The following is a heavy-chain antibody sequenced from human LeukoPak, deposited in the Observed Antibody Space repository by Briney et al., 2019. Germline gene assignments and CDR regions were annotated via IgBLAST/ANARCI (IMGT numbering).Heavy chain of an antibody. CDR1: GGSVSSTYW. CDR3: VRGLGNLNMKGADC. D-gene: IGHD1-26*01. CDR2: IYHSGDT. J-gene: IGHJ4*02. V-gene: IGHV4-4*02. Sequence: SGTLSLTCGVSGGSVSSTYWWSWVRQPPGKGLEWIGEIYHSGDTNYNPSFKSRVAISIDKSKNQFSLKLKSVTAADTAVYYCVRGLGNLNMKGADCWGQGTLVTVSS.